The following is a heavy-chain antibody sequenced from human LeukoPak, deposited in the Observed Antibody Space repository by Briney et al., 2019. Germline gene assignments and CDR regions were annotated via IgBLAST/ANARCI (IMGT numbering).Heavy chain of an antibody. V-gene: IGHV4-61*03. CDR1: GASVSSDTYY. Sequence: PSETLSLTCTVSGASVSSDTYYWNWMRQPPGKGLEWIGYIYGSGSTDYRPSLKSRVTISVDSSLNHLSLKLTSVTPTDTAVYYCVANGEYWAQGTLVTVSS. CDR3: VANGEY. CDR2: IYGSGST. J-gene: IGHJ4*02.